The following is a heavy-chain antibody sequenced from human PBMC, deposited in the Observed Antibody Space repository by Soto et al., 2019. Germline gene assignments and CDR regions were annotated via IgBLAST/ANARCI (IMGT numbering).Heavy chain of an antibody. CDR1: GFTFSYYW. J-gene: IGHJ3*01. CDR2: VHSDGSST. V-gene: IGHV3-74*01. Sequence: EVQLVESGGGLVQPGESLRLSCAASGFTFSYYWMHWVRQAPGTGLVWVSRVHSDGSSTTYADSVKGRFSISRDNARNTVYLQMNSLRVEDMAVYYCARGDRGAFDLWGQGTVVTVSS. CDR3: ARGDRGAFDL. D-gene: IGHD1-26*01.